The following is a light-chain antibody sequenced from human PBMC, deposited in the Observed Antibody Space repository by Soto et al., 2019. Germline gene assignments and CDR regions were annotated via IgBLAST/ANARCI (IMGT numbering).Light chain of an antibody. Sequence: IVLTHSPATLSLSPGERATLSCRASQSVRSYLGWYQQKPGQAPRLLIYDTSNRATGIPARFSGSGSGTDYTLTISSLEPEDFAVYYCQHRSSWPLTFGGGTKVEIK. J-gene: IGKJ4*01. V-gene: IGKV3-11*01. CDR2: DTS. CDR3: QHRSSWPLT. CDR1: QSVRSY.